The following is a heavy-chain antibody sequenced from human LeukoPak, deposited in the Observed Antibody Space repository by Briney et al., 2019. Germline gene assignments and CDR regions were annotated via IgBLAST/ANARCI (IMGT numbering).Heavy chain of an antibody. D-gene: IGHD7-27*01. CDR3: AKDGDGISAEYFQH. J-gene: IGHJ1*01. V-gene: IGHV3-30*02. CDR2: IWYGGSNK. Sequence: PGGSLRLSCAASGFTFSSYGMHWVRQAPGKGLKWVAVIWYGGSNKYYADSVKGRFTISRDNSKNTLYLQMNSLRAEDTAVYYCAKDGDGISAEYFQHWGQGTLVTVSS. CDR1: GFTFSSYG.